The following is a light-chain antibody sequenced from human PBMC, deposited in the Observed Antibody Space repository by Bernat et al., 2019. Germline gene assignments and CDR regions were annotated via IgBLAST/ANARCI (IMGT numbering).Light chain of an antibody. CDR1: SSDIGDYGF. J-gene: IGLJ3*02. Sequence: QSALTQPRSVSGSPGQSVTVSCTGSSSDIGDYGFVSWYRWLPGKAPKLIMYDVNKRPSGLPDRFSGSKSDNTASLTISGLQVEDEADYFCSSYVRSYTWVFGGGTKVTVL. CDR3: SSYVRSYTWV. V-gene: IGLV2-11*01. CDR2: DVN.